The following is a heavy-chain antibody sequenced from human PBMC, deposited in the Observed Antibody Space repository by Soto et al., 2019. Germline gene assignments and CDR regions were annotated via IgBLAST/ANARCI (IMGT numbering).Heavy chain of an antibody. CDR2: ISPMFCAA. CDR3: AREVQVHTPAFVY. J-gene: IGHJ4*02. CDR1: GGTFTTYA. V-gene: IGHV1-69*19. D-gene: IGHD3-10*01. Sequence: QVQLVQSGAEMKKPGSSVKVSCQSSGGTFTTYAMNWVRQAPGQGPEWMGDISPMFCAANYAPRFQGRVTITADEATGTSYMQLSSLPSEETALYFCAREVQVHTPAFVYWGQGTLVTVSS.